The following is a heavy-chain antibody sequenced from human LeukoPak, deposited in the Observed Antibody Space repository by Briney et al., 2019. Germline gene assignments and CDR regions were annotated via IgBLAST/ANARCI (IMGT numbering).Heavy chain of an antibody. Sequence: SETLSLTCTVSGGSISSYYWSWIRQPPGKGLEWIGYIYYSGSTNYNPSLKSRVTISVDTSKNQFSLKLSSVTAADTAVYYCARTHAFGYFDYRGQGTLVTVSS. CDR2: IYYSGST. CDR3: ARTHAFGYFDY. V-gene: IGHV4-59*08. D-gene: IGHD3-3*01. J-gene: IGHJ4*02. CDR1: GGSISSYY.